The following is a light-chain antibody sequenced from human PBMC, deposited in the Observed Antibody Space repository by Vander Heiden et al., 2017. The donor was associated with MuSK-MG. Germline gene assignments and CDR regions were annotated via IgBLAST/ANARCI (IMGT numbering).Light chain of an antibody. CDR2: RDT. J-gene: IGLJ3*02. CDR1: NIGSKN. Sequence: SSELTPPLSVSVALGQTAMITCGRDNIGSKNVHWYQQRPGQAPVLVIYRDTSRPSGIPERFSGSNSGNTATLTISGAQDGDEADYFCQVWDSSTVVFGGGTRLTVL. CDR3: QVWDSSTVV. V-gene: IGLV3-9*01.